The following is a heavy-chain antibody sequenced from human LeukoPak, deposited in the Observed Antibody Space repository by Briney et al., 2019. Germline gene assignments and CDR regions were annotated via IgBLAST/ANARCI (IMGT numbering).Heavy chain of an antibody. CDR1: GFTFSSYA. J-gene: IGHJ1*01. CDR3: VCYDNAAEYFHY. CDR2: ITTSGGNT. Sequence: GGSLRLSCAASGFTFSSYAMSWVRQAPGKGLEWVSSITTSGGNTSYADSVKCRFTISRGNSKNTLYLQMNSLRAEDTALYYCVCYDNAAEYFHYWGQGTLVTVSS. V-gene: IGHV3-23*01. D-gene: IGHD3-22*01.